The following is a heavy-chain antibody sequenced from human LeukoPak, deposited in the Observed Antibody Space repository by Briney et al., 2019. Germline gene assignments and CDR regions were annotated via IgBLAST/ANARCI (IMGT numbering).Heavy chain of an antibody. CDR2: ISAYNGNT. D-gene: IGHD1-7*01. CDR1: GYTFTSYG. CDR3: ARDLGVSGTTSWFDP. V-gene: IGHV1-18*01. Sequence: ASVKVSCKASGYTFTSYGISWVRQAPGQGLEWMGWISAYNGNTNYAQKLQGRVTMTTDTSTSTAYMELRSLRSDYTAVYYCARDLGVSGTTSWFDPWGQGTMVTVSS. J-gene: IGHJ3*01.